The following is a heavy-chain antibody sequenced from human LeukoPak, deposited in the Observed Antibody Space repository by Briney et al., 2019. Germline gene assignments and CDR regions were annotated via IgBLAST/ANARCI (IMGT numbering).Heavy chain of an antibody. CDR2: IYYSGST. D-gene: IGHD4-23*01. CDR1: GGSISSSSYY. Sequence: PSETLSLTCTVSGGSISSSSYYWGWIRQPPGKGLEWIGSIYYSGSTYYNPSLKSRVTISVDTSKNQFSLKLSSVTAADTAVYYCARAIATVVIWADAFDIWGQGTMVTVSS. V-gene: IGHV4-39*07. J-gene: IGHJ3*02. CDR3: ARAIATVVIWADAFDI.